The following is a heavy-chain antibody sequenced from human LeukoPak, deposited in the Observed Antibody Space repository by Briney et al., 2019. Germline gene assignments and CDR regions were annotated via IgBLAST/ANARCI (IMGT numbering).Heavy chain of an antibody. J-gene: IGHJ4*02. Sequence: GGSLRLSCGASGFTFSSYSFNWVRQASGKGLEWVSHISSGRSTIYYRDSVKGRFTISRDNAKNSLYLQMNSLRAEDTAVYYCARGADYYDSRGRRASYFDYWGQGTLVTVSS. CDR2: ISSGRSTI. CDR3: ARGADYYDSRGRRASYFDY. D-gene: IGHD3-22*01. CDR1: GFTFSSYS. V-gene: IGHV3-48*01.